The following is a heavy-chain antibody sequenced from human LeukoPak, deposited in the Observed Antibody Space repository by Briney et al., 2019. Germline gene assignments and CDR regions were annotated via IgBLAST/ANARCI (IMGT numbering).Heavy chain of an antibody. J-gene: IGHJ4*02. CDR1: GFTFSNYD. CDR2: ISFDGCNK. D-gene: IGHD2/OR15-2a*01. Sequence: GGSLRLSCAASGFTFSNYDMHWVRQAPGKGLEWLAGISFDGCNKYYADSVKGRFTISRDNAKNSLYLQMNSLRAEDTAVYYCARDSSLRYYFDYWGQGALVTVSS. CDR3: ARDSSLRYYFDY. V-gene: IGHV3-30*03.